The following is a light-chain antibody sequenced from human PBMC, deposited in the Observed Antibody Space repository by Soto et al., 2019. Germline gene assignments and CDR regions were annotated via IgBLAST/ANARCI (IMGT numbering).Light chain of an antibody. J-gene: IGLJ3*02. CDR3: QSTDTSGTLWV. Sequence: SYELTQQPSVSVSPGQTARITCSGDALPKQYAHWYQQKPGQAPVLVINKDSERPSGIPERFSGSSSETTVMLTISGVQAEDEADYYCQSTDTSGTLWVFGGGTKLTVL. CDR1: ALPKQY. CDR2: KDS. V-gene: IGLV3-25*03.